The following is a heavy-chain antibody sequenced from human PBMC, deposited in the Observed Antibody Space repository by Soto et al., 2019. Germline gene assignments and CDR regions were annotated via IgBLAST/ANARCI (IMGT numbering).Heavy chain of an antibody. CDR2: IYYSGST. CDR1: GGTIRSYY. V-gene: IGHV4-59*01. CDR3: AREEFSSSWYGNNWFDP. D-gene: IGHD6-13*01. J-gene: IGHJ5*02. Sequence: TSETLSLTCTVSGGTIRSYYWSWIRQPTGKGLEWIGYIYYSGSTNYNPSLKSRVTISVDTSKNQFSLKLSSVTAADTAVYYCAREEFSSSWYGNNWFDPWGQGALVTVSS.